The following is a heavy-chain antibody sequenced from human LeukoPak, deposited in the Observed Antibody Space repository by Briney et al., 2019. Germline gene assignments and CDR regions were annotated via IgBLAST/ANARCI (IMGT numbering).Heavy chain of an antibody. D-gene: IGHD3-10*01. CDR1: GGSSSRYY. CDR3: ARGTSGSPVDY. Sequence: SETLSLTCSVSGGSSSRYYWNWIRRPPGGGLEWIGYIYDTGNTNYSPSLKSRVTISVDTSKNQFTLRLNSVTAADTAIYYCARGTSGSPVDYWGQGTLVTVSS. J-gene: IGHJ4*02. CDR2: IYDTGNT. V-gene: IGHV4-59*01.